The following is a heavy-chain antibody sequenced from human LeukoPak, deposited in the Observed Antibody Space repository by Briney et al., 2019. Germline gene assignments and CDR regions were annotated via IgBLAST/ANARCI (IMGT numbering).Heavy chain of an antibody. CDR2: INHSGST. V-gene: IGHV4-34*01. Sequence: SETLSLTCAVYGGSFSGYYWSWIRQPPGKGLEWIGEINHSGSTNYNPSLTSRVTISVDTSKNQFSRKLCLVTARETVVFYWGSILCFGARLGAGGKGTT. CDR1: GGSFSGYY. J-gene: IGHJ6*03. CDR3: GSILCFGARLGA. D-gene: IGHD3-10*01.